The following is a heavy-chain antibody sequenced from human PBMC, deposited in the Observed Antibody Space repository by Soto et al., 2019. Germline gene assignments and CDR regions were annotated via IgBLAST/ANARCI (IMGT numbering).Heavy chain of an antibody. CDR2: IYYSGST. D-gene: IGHD6-19*01. V-gene: IGHV4-61*01. Sequence: QVQLQESGPGLVKPSETLSLTCTVSGGSVSSGSYYWSWIRQPPGKGLEWIGYIYYSGSTNYNPSLKSRVTISVDTSKNQFSLKLNSVTAADTAVYYCASYSSGWYDVSYRGQGTLVTVSS. CDR3: ASYSSGWYDVSY. J-gene: IGHJ4*02. CDR1: GGSVSSGSYY.